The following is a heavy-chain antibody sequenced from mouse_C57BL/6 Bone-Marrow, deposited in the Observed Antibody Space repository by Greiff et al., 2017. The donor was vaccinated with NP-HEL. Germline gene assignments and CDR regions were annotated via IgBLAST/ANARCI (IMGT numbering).Heavy chain of an antibody. D-gene: IGHD2-4*01. CDR2: IGSGGSYT. J-gene: IGHJ3*01. V-gene: IGHV5-6*01. CDR3: ASPYDYDVAWFAY. CDR1: GFTFSSYG. Sequence: EVQRVESGGDLVKPGGSLKLSCAASGFTFSSYGMSWVRQTPDKRLEWVATIGSGGSYTYYPDSVKGRFTISRDNAKNTLYLQMSSLKSEDTAMYYCASPYDYDVAWFAYWGQGTLVTVSA.